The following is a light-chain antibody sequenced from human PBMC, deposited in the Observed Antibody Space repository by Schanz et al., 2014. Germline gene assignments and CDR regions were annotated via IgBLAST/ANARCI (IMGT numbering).Light chain of an antibody. J-gene: IGLJ2*01. CDR3: SSYTSSSTLV. CDR1: RSDVGAYNY. V-gene: IGLV2-14*03. CDR2: DVS. Sequence: QSALAQPASVSGSPGQSITISCTGTRSDVGAYNYVSWYQQHPGNAPKLMIYDVSNRPSGVSNRFSGSKSVNTASLTISGLQAEDEADYYCSSYTSSSTLVFGGGTKLTVL.